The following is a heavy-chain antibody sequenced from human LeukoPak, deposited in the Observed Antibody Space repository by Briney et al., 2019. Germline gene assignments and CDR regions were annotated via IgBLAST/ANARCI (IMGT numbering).Heavy chain of an antibody. CDR3: ARGHVAARFAQDV. CDR2: IYSSGST. J-gene: IGHJ6*04. CDR1: GDSVRTNY. Sequence: SETLSLTCTVSGDSVRTNYWSWIRQTAEKGLEWIGRIYSSGSTNYNPSLKSRVNMSIDTSKNQFSLKLFSLSAADTAVYYCARGHVAARFAQDVWGKGTTVTVSS. D-gene: IGHD6-6*01. V-gene: IGHV4-4*07.